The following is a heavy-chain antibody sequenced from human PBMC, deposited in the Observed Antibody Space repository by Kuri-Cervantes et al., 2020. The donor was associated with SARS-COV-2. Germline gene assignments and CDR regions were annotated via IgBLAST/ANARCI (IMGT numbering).Heavy chain of an antibody. CDR3: ATGFTSVWFRPLAY. D-gene: IGHD3-10*01. V-gene: IGHV3-7*03. CDR1: GFSLSDYW. Sequence: GESLKISCAASGFSLSDYWMSWVRQAPGKGLEWVANIKQGGSEVHYVDSVKGRFTISKDGAKNSLYLQMNNLRAEDTAVYFCATGFTSVWFRPLAYWGQGTLVTDSS. J-gene: IGHJ4*02. CDR2: IKQGGSEV.